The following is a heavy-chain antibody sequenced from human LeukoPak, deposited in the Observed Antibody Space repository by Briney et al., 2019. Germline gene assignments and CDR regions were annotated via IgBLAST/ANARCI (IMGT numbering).Heavy chain of an antibody. CDR3: AKWYSSTSEFDY. Sequence: PGRSLRLSCAASGFTFSSYGMHWVRQAPGKGLEWVAVISYDGSNKYYADSVKGRFTISRDNSKNTLYLQMNSLRAEDTAVYYCAKWYSSTSEFDYRGQGTLVTVSS. V-gene: IGHV3-30*18. J-gene: IGHJ4*02. CDR1: GFTFSSYG. CDR2: ISYDGSNK. D-gene: IGHD2-2*01.